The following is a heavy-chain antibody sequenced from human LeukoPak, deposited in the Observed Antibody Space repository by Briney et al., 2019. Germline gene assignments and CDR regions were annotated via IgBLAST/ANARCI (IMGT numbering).Heavy chain of an antibody. CDR3: ARPLRINCGMDV. V-gene: IGHV3-9*01. CDR1: GFTFDDYA. Sequence: GGSLRLSCAASGFTFDDYAMHWVRQAPGKGLEWVSGISWNSDTIGYADSVKGRFTISRDSAKKSLYLQMNSLRAEDTAVYYCARPLRINCGMDVWGQGTTVTVSS. J-gene: IGHJ6*02. D-gene: IGHD3-3*01. CDR2: ISWNSDTI.